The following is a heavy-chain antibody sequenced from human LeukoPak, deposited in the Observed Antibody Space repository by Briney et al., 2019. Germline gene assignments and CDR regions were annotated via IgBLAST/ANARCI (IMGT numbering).Heavy chain of an antibody. J-gene: IGHJ5*02. CDR3: ARDGGTDVEVPAAIQGSWFDP. D-gene: IGHD2-2*02. Sequence: ASVKVSCKASGYTFTVYYMHWVRQAPGQGLEWMGRINPNSGGTNYAQKFQGRVTMTRDTSISTAYMELSRLRSDDTAVYYCARDGGTDVEVPAAIQGSWFDPWGQGTLVTVSS. CDR2: INPNSGGT. V-gene: IGHV1-2*06. CDR1: GYTFTVYY.